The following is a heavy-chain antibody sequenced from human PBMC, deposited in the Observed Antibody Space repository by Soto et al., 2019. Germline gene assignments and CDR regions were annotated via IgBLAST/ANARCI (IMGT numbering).Heavy chain of an antibody. CDR2: ISSNGGST. CDR1: GFTFSSYA. D-gene: IGHD1-1*01. V-gene: IGHV3-64*01. CDR3: ARDQLERLPPSMGIDY. J-gene: IGHJ4*02. Sequence: GGSLRLSCAASGFTFSSYAMHWVRQAPGKGLEYVSAISSNGGSTYYANSVKGRFTISRDNSKNTLYLQMGSLRAEDMAVYYCARDQLERLPPSMGIDYWGQGTLVTVSS.